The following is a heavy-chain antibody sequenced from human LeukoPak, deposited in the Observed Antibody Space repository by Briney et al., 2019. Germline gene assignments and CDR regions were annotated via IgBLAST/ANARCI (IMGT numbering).Heavy chain of an antibody. CDR1: GGTFSSYA. CDR2: IIPIFGTA. Sequence: SVKVSCKASGGTFSSYAISWVRQAPGQGLEWMGGIIPIFGTANYAQKLQGRVTITADESTSTAYMELSSLRSEDTAVYYCARVGGYDYRLDYWGQGTLVTVSS. V-gene: IGHV1-69*13. J-gene: IGHJ4*02. CDR3: ARVGGYDYRLDY. D-gene: IGHD5-12*01.